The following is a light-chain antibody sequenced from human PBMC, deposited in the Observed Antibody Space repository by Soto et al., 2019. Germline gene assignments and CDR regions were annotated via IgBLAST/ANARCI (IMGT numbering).Light chain of an antibody. CDR1: SSDIGSYYD. CDR2: GDN. Sequence: QSVLTQPPSVSGAPGQRVTIPCTGSSSDIGSYYDVHWYQQLPGTVAKLLIYGDNNRPSGVPDRFSGSKSGTSASLAITGLQAEDAADYYCQSYDSSLSHVVFGGGTKLTVL. CDR3: QSYDSSLSHVV. V-gene: IGLV1-40*01. J-gene: IGLJ2*01.